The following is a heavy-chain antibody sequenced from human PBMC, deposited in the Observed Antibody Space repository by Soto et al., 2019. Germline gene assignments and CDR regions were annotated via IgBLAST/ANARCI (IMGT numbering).Heavy chain of an antibody. Sequence: QVQLVESGGGVVQPGRSLRLSCAASGFTFSSYGMHWVRQAPGKGLECVAVIWYDGSNKYYADSVKGRFTISRDNSKNTLDLQMNSLRAEDTAVYYCARSGTAMVKRGGKPYYFDYWGQGTLVTVSS. V-gene: IGHV3-33*01. CDR3: ARSGTAMVKRGGKPYYFDY. J-gene: IGHJ4*02. CDR2: IWYDGSNK. D-gene: IGHD5-18*01. CDR1: GFTFSSYG.